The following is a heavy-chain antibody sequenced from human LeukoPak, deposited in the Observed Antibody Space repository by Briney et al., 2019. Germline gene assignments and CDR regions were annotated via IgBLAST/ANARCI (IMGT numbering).Heavy chain of an antibody. Sequence: SETLSLTCAVYGGSFSGYYWSWIRQPPGKGLEWIGEINHSGSTNYNPSLKSRVTIPVDTSKNQFSLKLSSVTAADTAVYYCARFRESGGSDYWGQGTLVTVSS. J-gene: IGHJ4*02. V-gene: IGHV4-34*01. D-gene: IGHD3-16*01. CDR2: INHSGST. CDR3: ARFRESGGSDY. CDR1: GGSFSGYY.